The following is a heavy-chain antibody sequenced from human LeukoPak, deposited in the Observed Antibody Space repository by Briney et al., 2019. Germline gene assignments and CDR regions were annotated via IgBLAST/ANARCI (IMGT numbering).Heavy chain of an antibody. Sequence: ASVKVSCKASGYTFTSYGISWVRQAPGQGLEWMGWINPNSGGTNYAQKFQGRVTMTRDTSISTAYMELSRLRSDDTAVYYCARDSYPLDWQPKTTNDYVNWFDPWGQGTLVTVSS. V-gene: IGHV1-2*02. CDR1: GYTFTSYG. CDR2: INPNSGGT. D-gene: IGHD3-16*01. J-gene: IGHJ5*02. CDR3: ARDSYPLDWQPKTTNDYVNWFDP.